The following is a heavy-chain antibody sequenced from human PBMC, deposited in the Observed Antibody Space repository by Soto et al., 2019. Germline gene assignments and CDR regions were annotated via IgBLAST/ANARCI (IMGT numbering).Heavy chain of an antibody. Sequence: GGSLRLSCVASGCTFSSYWMSWVRQAPWKGLEWVANIKQDGSEKYYVDSVKGRFTLSRDNAKNSLYLQMNSLTVEDTAVYYCARCFYRLIVNKTRNVFWCKGTLVSVFS. V-gene: IGHV3-7*01. J-gene: IGHJ4*02. D-gene: IGHD3-16*01. CDR3: ARCFYRLIVNKTRNVF. CDR1: GCTFSSYW. CDR2: IKQDGSEK.